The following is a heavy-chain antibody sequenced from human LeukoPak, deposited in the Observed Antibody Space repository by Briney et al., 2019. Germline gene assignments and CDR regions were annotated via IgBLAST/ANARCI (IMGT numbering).Heavy chain of an antibody. Sequence: SGTLSLTCAVSGDSISSSNWWSWVRQSPGKGLEWIGEIYHSGSANYNPSLKNRVTISVDKSKNQFSLKLSSVTAADTAVYYCARDPNDILTGYYYWGQGTLVTVSS. CDR3: ARDPNDILTGYYY. D-gene: IGHD3-9*01. CDR1: GDSISSSNW. V-gene: IGHV4-4*02. J-gene: IGHJ4*02. CDR2: IYHSGSA.